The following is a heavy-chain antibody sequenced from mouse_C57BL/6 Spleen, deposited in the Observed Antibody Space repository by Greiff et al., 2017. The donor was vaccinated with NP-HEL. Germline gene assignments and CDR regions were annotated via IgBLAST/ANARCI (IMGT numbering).Heavy chain of an antibody. CDR1: GFTFSDYG. Sequence: EVKLVESGGGLVKPGGSLKLSCAASGFTFSDYGMHWVRQAPEKGLEWVAYISSGSSTIYYADTVKGRFTISIDNAKTTLFLQMTSLRSEDTAMYYCARPGDYGAMDYGGQGTSVTVSS. CDR2: ISSGSSTI. CDR3: ARPGDYGAMDY. V-gene: IGHV5-17*01. D-gene: IGHD2-4*01. J-gene: IGHJ4*01.